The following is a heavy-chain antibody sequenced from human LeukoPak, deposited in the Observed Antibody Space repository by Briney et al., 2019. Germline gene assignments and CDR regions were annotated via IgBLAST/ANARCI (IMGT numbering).Heavy chain of an antibody. Sequence: GGSLRLSCVASEFTFSSYSMIWVRQAPGKGLEWVSYISNGSGNRYYADSVKGRFTISRDNAKNLLYLQMNNLRADDTAVYYCARAAKWEFYHYYMDVWGKGTTVAVSS. CDR3: ARAAKWEFYHYYMDV. D-gene: IGHD1-26*01. CDR2: ISNGSGNR. J-gene: IGHJ6*03. CDR1: EFTFSSYS. V-gene: IGHV3-48*01.